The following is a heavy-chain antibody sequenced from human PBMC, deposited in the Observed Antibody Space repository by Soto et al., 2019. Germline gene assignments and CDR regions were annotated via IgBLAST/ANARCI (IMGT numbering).Heavy chain of an antibody. CDR3: ERDRGYDAHDYYYNAMDV. Sequence: EVQLVESGGGLVKPGGSLRLSCISSGFTFRTYTMNWVRQAPGKGLEWVSGIRGFSPYTFYAESVKGRFTISRDNAKNSLYLQMNSLRAEDTAVYYCERDRGYDAHDYYYNAMDVWGQGTTVTVSS. V-gene: IGHV3-21*01. CDR2: IRGFSPYT. CDR1: GFTFRTYT. D-gene: IGHD2-15*01. J-gene: IGHJ6*02.